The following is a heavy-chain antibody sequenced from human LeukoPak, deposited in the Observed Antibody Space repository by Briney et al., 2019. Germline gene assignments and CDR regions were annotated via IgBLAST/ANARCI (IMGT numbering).Heavy chain of an antibody. CDR2: IRSDGSHK. J-gene: IGHJ4*02. D-gene: IGHD3-10*01. CDR3: AKDRRFLYHYGSGLDY. Sequence: PGGSLRLSCAASGFTFSNYGMHWVRQAPGKGLEWVTFIRSDGSHKYYADSVKGRFTISRDNSKNTLYLQMNSLRGEDTAVYYCAKDRRFLYHYGSGLDYWGQGTLVTVSS. CDR1: GFTFSNYG. V-gene: IGHV3-30*02.